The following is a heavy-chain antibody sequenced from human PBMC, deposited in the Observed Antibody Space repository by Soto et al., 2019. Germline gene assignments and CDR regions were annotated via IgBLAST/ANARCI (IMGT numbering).Heavy chain of an antibody. J-gene: IGHJ5*02. D-gene: IGHD4-17*01. V-gene: IGHV3-53*01. CDR2: IYSGGST. CDR3: ASLPPPDYGDYDWFDP. Sequence: GGSLRLSCAASGFTVSSNYMSWVRQAPGKGLEWVSVIYSGGSTYYADSVKGRFTISRDNSKNTLYLQMNSLRAEDTAVYYCASLPPPDYGDYDWFDPWGQGTLVTVSS. CDR1: GFTVSSNY.